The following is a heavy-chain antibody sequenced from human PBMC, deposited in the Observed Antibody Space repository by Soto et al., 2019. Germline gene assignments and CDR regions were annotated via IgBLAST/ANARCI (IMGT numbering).Heavy chain of an antibody. CDR2: IYHSGST. CDR1: GGSISSGGYS. D-gene: IGHD3-10*01. J-gene: IGHJ5*02. V-gene: IGHV4-30-2*01. CDR3: ARAYYYGSGSYYKTGNWFDP. Sequence: SETLSLTCAVSGGSISSGGYSWSWIRQPPGRGLEWIGYIYHSGSTYYNPSLKSRVTISVDRSKNQFSLKLSSVTAADTAVYYCARAYYYGSGSYYKTGNWFDPWGQGTLVTVSS.